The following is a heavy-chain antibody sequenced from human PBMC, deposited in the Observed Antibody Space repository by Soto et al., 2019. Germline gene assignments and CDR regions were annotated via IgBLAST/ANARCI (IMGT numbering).Heavy chain of an antibody. CDR1: GGSISSYY. J-gene: IGHJ4*02. V-gene: IGHV4-59*01. D-gene: IGHD6-6*01. CDR3: ARSRYSSSATFDY. Sequence: PSETLSLTCTVSGGSISSYYWSWIRQPPGKGLEWIGYIYYSGSTNYNPSLKSRVTISVDTSKNQFSLKLSSVTAADTAVYYCARSRYSSSATFDYWGQGTLVTVSS. CDR2: IYYSGST.